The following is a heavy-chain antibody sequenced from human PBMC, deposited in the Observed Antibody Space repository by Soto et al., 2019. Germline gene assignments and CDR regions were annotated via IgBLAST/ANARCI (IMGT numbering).Heavy chain of an antibody. CDR1: GFTFSGYA. CDR3: ARKVSGSTGRPDLWYFDL. CDR2: ISGGGDAT. Sequence: EVQLLDSGGGLVQPGGSLRLSCAASGFTFSGYALPWVRQAPGKGLEWVSAISGGGDATFYADSGKGRFTISRDNSKNTLYLQMNTLRAEDTAVYYCARKVSGSTGRPDLWYFDLWGRGTLVTVSS. D-gene: IGHD3-10*01. V-gene: IGHV3-23*01. J-gene: IGHJ2*01.